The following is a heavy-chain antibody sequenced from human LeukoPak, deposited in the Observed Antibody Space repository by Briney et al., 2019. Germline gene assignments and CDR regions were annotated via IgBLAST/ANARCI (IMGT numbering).Heavy chain of an antibody. CDR1: GGSISSGGYY. CDR3: ARGNYYDSNGYYLFDY. D-gene: IGHD3-22*01. Sequence: SETLSLTCTVSGGSISSGGYYWSWIRQHPGKGLEWIGYIYYSGSTYYNPSLKSRVTISVDTSKNQFSLKLSSVTAADTAVYYCARGNYYDSNGYYLFDYWGQGTLVTVSS. J-gene: IGHJ4*02. V-gene: IGHV4-31*03. CDR2: IYYSGST.